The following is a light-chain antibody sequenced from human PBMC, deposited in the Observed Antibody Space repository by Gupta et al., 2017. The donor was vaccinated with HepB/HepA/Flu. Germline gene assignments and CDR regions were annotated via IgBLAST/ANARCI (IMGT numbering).Light chain of an antibody. V-gene: IGLV1-44*01. CDR2: DDD. Sequence: QSVLTQPPSASGTPGPRVTLSCSGSSSNIGSNTVNWYQQLPETAPKLLIYDDDRRPSGVPDRFSGSKSGTSASLAISGLQSDDEAHYYCSTWDDSLDGSVTFGGGTKLTVL. J-gene: IGLJ2*01. CDR3: STWDDSLDGSVT. CDR1: SSNIGSNT.